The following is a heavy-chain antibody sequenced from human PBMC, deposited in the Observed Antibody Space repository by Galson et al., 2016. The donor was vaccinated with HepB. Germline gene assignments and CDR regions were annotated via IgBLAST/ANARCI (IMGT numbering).Heavy chain of an antibody. CDR3: ARLKRFLEWMPETYYAHYGMDV. CDR2: IIPILPSP. Sequence: SCKASGGSITHYAFSWVRQAPNQGLEWMGTIIPILPSPNYAPNFQGRVTITADESTNTVHMALSSLTSDDTAVYYCARLKRFLEWMPETYYAHYGMDVWGQGTAVTVSS. V-gene: IGHV1-69*15. J-gene: IGHJ6*02. CDR1: GGSITHYA. D-gene: IGHD3-3*01.